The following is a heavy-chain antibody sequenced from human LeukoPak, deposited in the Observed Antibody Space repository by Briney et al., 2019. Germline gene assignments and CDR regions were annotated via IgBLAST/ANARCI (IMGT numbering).Heavy chain of an antibody. V-gene: IGHV1-69*04. CDR2: IIPIFGMA. Sequence: SVKVSCKASGGTFSSYAISWVRQAPGQGLEWMGRIIPIFGMANYAQKFQGRVTITADKSTSTAYMELSSLRSEDTAVYYCARFSGSASIGAFDIWGQGTMVTVSS. D-gene: IGHD1-26*01. CDR3: ARFSGSASIGAFDI. J-gene: IGHJ3*02. CDR1: GGTFSSYA.